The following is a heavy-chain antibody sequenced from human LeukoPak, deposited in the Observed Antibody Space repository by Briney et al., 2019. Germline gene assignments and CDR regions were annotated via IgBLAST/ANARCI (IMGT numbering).Heavy chain of an antibody. CDR3: ARSVRRDAFDI. V-gene: IGHV4-59*01. Sequence: PSETLSLTCTVSGGSISSYYWSWIRQPPGKGLEWIGYFYYSGSTNYNPSLKSRVTISVDTSKNQFSLKLSSVTAADTAVYYCARSVRRDAFDIWGQGTMVTVSS. D-gene: IGHD3-16*01. CDR1: GGSISSYY. CDR2: FYYSGST. J-gene: IGHJ3*02.